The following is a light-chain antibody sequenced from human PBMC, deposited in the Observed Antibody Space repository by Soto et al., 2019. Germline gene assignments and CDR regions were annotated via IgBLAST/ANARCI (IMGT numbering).Light chain of an antibody. Sequence: QPVLTQSTSASASLGASVKLTCTLSSGHSSYAIAWHQQQPEKGPRYLMKLNSDGSHSKGDGIPDRFSGSSSGAERYLTISRLQSEDEADYYCQTWGTGTVVFGGGTKLTVL. CDR2: LNSDGSH. J-gene: IGLJ2*01. CDR3: QTWGTGTVV. CDR1: SGHSSYA. V-gene: IGLV4-69*01.